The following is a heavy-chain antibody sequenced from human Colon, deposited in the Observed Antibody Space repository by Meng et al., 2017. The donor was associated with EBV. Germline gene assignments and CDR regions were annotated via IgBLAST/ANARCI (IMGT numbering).Heavy chain of an antibody. CDR2: INGGNGKT. Sequence: QVQLVQSGAEVKKPWASVKVSCKASGYTFTSYAIHWVRQAPGQRLEWMGWINGGNGKTKYSQKFQGRVTITRDTSASTAYMELSSLRSEDTAVYYCARDVVVPAALTIRIDYWGQGTLVTVSS. V-gene: IGHV1-3*01. J-gene: IGHJ4*02. D-gene: IGHD2-2*01. CDR1: GYTFTSYA. CDR3: ARDVVVPAALTIRIDY.